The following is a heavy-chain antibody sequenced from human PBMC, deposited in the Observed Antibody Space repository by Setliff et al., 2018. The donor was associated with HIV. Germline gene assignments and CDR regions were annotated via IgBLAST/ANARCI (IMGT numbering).Heavy chain of an antibody. Sequence: GGSLRLSCAASGFTFSSYAMSWVRQAPGKGLEWVSSISITSKYMYYADSVRGRFTISRDNAKNSLYLQMNSLRAEDTAVYYCARGQSGYDVFGMDFWGQGTTVTVSS. CDR1: GFTFSSYA. V-gene: IGHV3-21*01. CDR2: ISITSKYM. CDR3: ARGQSGYDVFGMDF. D-gene: IGHD5-12*01. J-gene: IGHJ6*02.